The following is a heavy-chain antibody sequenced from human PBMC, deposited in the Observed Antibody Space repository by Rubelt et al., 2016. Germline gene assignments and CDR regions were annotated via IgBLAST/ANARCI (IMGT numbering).Heavy chain of an antibody. CDR3: ASYRRFGRFDP. Sequence: QLQLQESGPGLVKPSETLSLTCTVSGGSISSSSYYWGWIRQPPGKGLEWIGSIYYSGSTYYNPSLKSRVTISVDTSKNQFSLKRGSVTAADTAVYYCASYRRFGRFDPWGQGTLVTVSS. J-gene: IGHJ5*02. CDR2: IYYSGST. V-gene: IGHV4-39*01. D-gene: IGHD3-16*01. CDR1: GGSISSSSYY.